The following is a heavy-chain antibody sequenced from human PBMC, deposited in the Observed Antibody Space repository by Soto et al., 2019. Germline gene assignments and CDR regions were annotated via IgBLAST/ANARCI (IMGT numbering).Heavy chain of an antibody. CDR3: ARGPVAEDYYYYMDV. Sequence: GASVKVSCKASGYTFTGYYMHWVRQAPGQGLEWMGWINPNSGGTNYAQKFQGWVTMTRDTSISTAYMELSRLRSDDTAVYYCARGPVAEDYYYYMDVWGKGTTVTVSS. CDR1: GYTFTGYY. J-gene: IGHJ6*03. V-gene: IGHV1-2*04. D-gene: IGHD2-15*01. CDR2: INPNSGGT.